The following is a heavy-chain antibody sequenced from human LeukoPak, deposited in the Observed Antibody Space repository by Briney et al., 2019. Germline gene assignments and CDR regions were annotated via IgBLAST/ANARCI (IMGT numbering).Heavy chain of an antibody. CDR1: GFSFRTSA. CDR2: ITGSGVST. CDR3: VQRPEYGIGDYPFEH. J-gene: IGHJ4*02. D-gene: IGHD2-21*01. V-gene: IGHV3-23*01. Sequence: GGSLRLSCAASGFSFRTSAMNWLMRWVRLGPGKGLEWVSTITGSGVSTYYTDSVKGRFTISRVNSKNTVYLQMNSMRAEDRVVYYCVQRPEYGIGDYPFEHWGQGDLVTVSA.